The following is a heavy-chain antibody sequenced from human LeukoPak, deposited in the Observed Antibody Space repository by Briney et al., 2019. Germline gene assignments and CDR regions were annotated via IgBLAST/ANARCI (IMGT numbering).Heavy chain of an antibody. CDR1: GYTFTGFY. J-gene: IGHJ4*02. D-gene: IGHD5-12*01. V-gene: IGHV1-2*02. CDR3: ARDWFVDSGDDPFPFDY. Sequence: ASVKVSCKASGYTFTGFYIHWVRQAPGQGLEWMGWLNCNSGGTNYAQKFQGRVTMTRDTSISTAYLELNGLTFGDTAIYYCARDWFVDSGDDPFPFDYWGQGTLVSVSS. CDR2: LNCNSGGT.